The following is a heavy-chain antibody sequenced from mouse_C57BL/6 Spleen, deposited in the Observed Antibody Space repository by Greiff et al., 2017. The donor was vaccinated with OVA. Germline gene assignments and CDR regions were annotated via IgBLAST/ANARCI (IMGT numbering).Heavy chain of an antibody. Sequence: QVQLQQSGAELARPGASVKLSCKASGYTFTSYGISWVKQSTGQGLEWIGEIYPRSGNTYYNEKFKGKATLTADKSSSTAYMELRSLTSEDSAVDVCARRAAGGYFDYWGQGTTLTVSS. CDR3: ARRAAGGYFDY. D-gene: IGHD6-1*01. J-gene: IGHJ2*01. V-gene: IGHV1-81*01. CDR1: GYTFTSYG. CDR2: IYPRSGNT.